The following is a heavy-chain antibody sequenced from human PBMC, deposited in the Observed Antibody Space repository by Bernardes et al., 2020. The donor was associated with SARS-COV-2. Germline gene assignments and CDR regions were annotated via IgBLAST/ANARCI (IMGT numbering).Heavy chain of an antibody. D-gene: IGHD6-19*01. J-gene: IGHJ4*02. CDR1: GYTLTELS. V-gene: IGHV1-24*01. CDR2: FDPEDGET. CDR3: ATVVKGSGWYGVFDY. Sequence: ASVKVSCKVSGYTLTELSMHWVRQAPGKGLEWLGGFDPEDGETIYAQKFQGRVTMTEDTSTDTAHMELSSLRSEDTAVYYCATVVKGSGWYGVFDYWGQGTLVTVSS.